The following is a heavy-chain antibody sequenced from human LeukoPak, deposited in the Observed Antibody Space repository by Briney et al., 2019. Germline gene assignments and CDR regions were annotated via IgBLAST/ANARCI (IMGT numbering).Heavy chain of an antibody. CDR2: IDARSGIT. J-gene: IGHJ3*02. CDR3: ARTYDFGRGPPGDAFDN. D-gene: IGHD3-3*01. V-gene: IGHV3-48*01. Sequence: PGGSLRLSCAASGFTFTIFGLNWVRQAPGKGPEWVSYIDARSGITYYADSVQGRFTISRDDAKESVFLQMNSLRADDTAVYCCARTYDFGRGPPGDAFDNWGPGTLVIVSS. CDR1: GFTFTIFG.